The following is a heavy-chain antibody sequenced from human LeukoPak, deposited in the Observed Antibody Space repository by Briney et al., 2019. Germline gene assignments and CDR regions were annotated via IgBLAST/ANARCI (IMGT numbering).Heavy chain of an antibody. CDR2: INPNSGGT. D-gene: IGHD6-13*01. CDR3: ARRDSGYSSSWYERDYYYMDV. CDR1: GYTFTGYY. J-gene: IGHJ6*03. V-gene: IGHV1-2*02. Sequence: ASVKVSCKASGYTFTGYYMHWVRQAPGQGLEWMGWINPNSGGTNYAQKFQGRVTMTRDTSISTAYMELSRLRSDDTAVYYCARRDSGYSSSWYERDYYYMDVWGKGTTVTVSS.